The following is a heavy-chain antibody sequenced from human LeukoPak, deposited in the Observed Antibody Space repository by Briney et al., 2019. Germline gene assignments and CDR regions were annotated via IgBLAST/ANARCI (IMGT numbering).Heavy chain of an antibody. CDR1: GFTFSSYA. Sequence: PGGSLRLSCAASGFTFSSYAMSWVRQAPGKGLEWVSAISGSGGSTYYADSVKGRFTISRDNSKNTLYLQMNSLRAEDTAVYYCAKDSLDYSNYPDSGDYWGQGTLVTVSS. J-gene: IGHJ4*02. D-gene: IGHD4-11*01. CDR3: AKDSLDYSNYPDSGDY. CDR2: ISGSGGST. V-gene: IGHV3-23*01.